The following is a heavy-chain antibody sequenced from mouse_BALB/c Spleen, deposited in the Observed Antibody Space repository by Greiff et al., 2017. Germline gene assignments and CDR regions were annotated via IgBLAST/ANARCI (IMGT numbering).Heavy chain of an antibody. V-gene: IGHV1-9*01. Sequence: VNVVESGAELMKPGASVKISCKATGYTFSSYWIEWVKQRPGHGLEWIGEILPGSGSTNYNEKFKGKATFTADTSSNTAYMQLSSLTSEDSAVYYCARRGGNNYFDYWGQGTTLTVSS. CDR1: GYTFSSYW. CDR3: ARRGGNNYFDY. J-gene: IGHJ2*01. D-gene: IGHD2-1*01. CDR2: ILPGSGST.